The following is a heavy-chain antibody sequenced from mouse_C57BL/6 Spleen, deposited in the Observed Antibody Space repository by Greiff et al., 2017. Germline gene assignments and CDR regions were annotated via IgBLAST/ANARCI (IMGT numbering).Heavy chain of an antibody. CDR1: GYTFTDYY. V-gene: IGHV1-75*01. J-gene: IGHJ1*03. CDR2: IFPGSGST. CDR3: ARLWGSTINWYFDV. Sequence: QVQLQQSGPELVKPGASVKISCKASGYTFTDYYINWVKQRPGQGLEWIGWIFPGSGSTYYNEKFKGKATLTVDKSSSTAYMLLSSLTSEDSAVYFCARLWGSTINWYFDVWGTGTTVTVSS. D-gene: IGHD2-1*01.